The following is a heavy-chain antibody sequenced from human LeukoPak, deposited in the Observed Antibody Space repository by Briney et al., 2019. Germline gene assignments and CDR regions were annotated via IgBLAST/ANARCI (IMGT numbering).Heavy chain of an antibody. J-gene: IGHJ4*02. V-gene: IGHV3-7*05. Sequence: GGSLRLSCAASGFTLSNYWMTWVRQAPGKGLEWVANIKEDGSEKYYVDSVKGRFTISRDNAKNSLYLQMNTLRAEDTAVYYCARARIDYWGQGTLITVSS. CDR3: ARARIDY. CDR2: IKEDGSEK. D-gene: IGHD1-14*01. CDR1: GFTLSNYW.